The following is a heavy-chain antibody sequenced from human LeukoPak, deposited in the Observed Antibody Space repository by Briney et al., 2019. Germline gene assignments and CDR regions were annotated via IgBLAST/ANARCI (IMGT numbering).Heavy chain of an antibody. D-gene: IGHD3-3*01. Sequence: GGSLRLSCAASGFIFRTYWMSWVRQAPGQGLEWVAVIWYDGSNKYYADSVKGRFTISRDNSKNTLYLQMNSLRAEDTAVYYCARERGLHYDFWSGYYPYYYYYGMDVWGQGTTVTVSS. CDR3: ARERGLHYDFWSGYYPYYYYYGMDV. CDR1: GFIFRTYW. V-gene: IGHV3-33*08. J-gene: IGHJ6*02. CDR2: IWYDGSNK.